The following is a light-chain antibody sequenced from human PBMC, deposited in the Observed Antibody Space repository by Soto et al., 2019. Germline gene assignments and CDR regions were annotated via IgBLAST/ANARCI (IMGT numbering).Light chain of an antibody. V-gene: IGLV2-14*01. Sequence: QSVLTQPASVSGSPGQSITISCTGTSSDVGVYKYVSWYQQHPGKAPKLMIYEVSNRPSGVSNRFSGSKSGNTASLTISGLQAEDEADYFCSSYTGGSTLKLFGGATKLTVL. CDR1: SSDVGVYKY. J-gene: IGLJ3*02. CDR2: EVS. CDR3: SSYTGGSTLKL.